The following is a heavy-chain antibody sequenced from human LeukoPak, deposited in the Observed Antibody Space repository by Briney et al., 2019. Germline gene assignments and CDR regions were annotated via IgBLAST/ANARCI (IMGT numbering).Heavy chain of an antibody. J-gene: IGHJ6*02. D-gene: IGHD6-19*01. Sequence: GASVKVSCKASGYTFTGSYMHWVRQAPGQGLEWMGWINPNSGGTNYAQKFQGRVTMTRDTSISTAYMELSRLRSDDTAVYYCAREPQIAVAGTETYYYYGMDVWGQGTTVTVSS. V-gene: IGHV1-2*02. CDR3: AREPQIAVAGTETYYYYGMDV. CDR1: GYTFTGSY. CDR2: INPNSGGT.